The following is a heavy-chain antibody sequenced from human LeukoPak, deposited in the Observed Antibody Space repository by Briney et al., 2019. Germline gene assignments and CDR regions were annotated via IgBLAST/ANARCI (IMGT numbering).Heavy chain of an antibody. V-gene: IGHV3-7*01. J-gene: IGHJ3*02. CDR2: IKQDGSEK. D-gene: IGHD3-3*01. Sequence: GGSLRLSCAASGFTFSSYWMSWVRQAPGKGLEWVANIKQDGSEKYYVDSVRGRFTISRDNAKNSLYLQVNSLRAEDTAVYYCASSITIFGVVYSDAFDIWGQGTMVTVSS. CDR3: ASSITIFGVVYSDAFDI. CDR1: GFTFSSYW.